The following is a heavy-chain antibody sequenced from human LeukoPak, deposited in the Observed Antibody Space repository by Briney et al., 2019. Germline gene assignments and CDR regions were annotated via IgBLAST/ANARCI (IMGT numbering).Heavy chain of an antibody. V-gene: IGHV3-23*01. D-gene: IGHD3-10*01. CDR2: ISGSGGST. J-gene: IGHJ4*02. Sequence: GGSLRLSCAASGFTFSSFAMSWVRQAPGKGLDWVSGISGSGGSTYYADSVKGRFTISRDNSQNTLYLQMNSLRAEDTAVYYCAARGNDYWGQGTLVTVSS. CDR1: GFTFSSFA. CDR3: AARGNDY.